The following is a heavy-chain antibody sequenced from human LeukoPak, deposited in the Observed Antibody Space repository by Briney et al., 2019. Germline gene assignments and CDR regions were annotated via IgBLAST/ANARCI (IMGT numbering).Heavy chain of an antibody. D-gene: IGHD3-3*01. CDR1: GYTFTSYG. CDR3: ARAQGGSYDFWRGYYASWFDP. CDR2: ISAYNGNS. V-gene: IGHV1-18*01. Sequence: ASVKVSCKASGYTFTSYGISWVRQAPGQGLEWMGWISAYNGNSNYAQKLQGRVTITTDTSTSTDYVELRSLTSDDPAACYCARAQGGSYDFWRGYYASWFDPWGQGTLVTVSS. J-gene: IGHJ5*02.